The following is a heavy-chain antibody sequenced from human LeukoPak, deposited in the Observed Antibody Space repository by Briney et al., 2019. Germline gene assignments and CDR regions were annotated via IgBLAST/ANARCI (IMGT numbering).Heavy chain of an antibody. CDR2: ISVYKGNT. Sequence: APVKVSCKTSGYTFPSYGISWVRQAPGQGLEWMGWISVYKGNTNYAQKLQGRVTMSTDTSTGTAYMELRSLRSDDTAVYYCARDPGGLWFGELAIDYWGQGTLVTVSS. J-gene: IGHJ4*02. D-gene: IGHD3-10*01. CDR3: ARDPGGLWFGELAIDY. CDR1: GYTFPSYG. V-gene: IGHV1-18*04.